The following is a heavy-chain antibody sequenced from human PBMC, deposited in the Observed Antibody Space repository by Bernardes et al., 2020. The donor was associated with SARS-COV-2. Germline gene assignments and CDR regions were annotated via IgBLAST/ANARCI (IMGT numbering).Heavy chain of an antibody. CDR1: GGSVSSFSYY. D-gene: IGHD6-13*01. CDR3: AKTAAGTLDAFDI. J-gene: IGHJ3*02. V-gene: IGHV4-61*01. CDR2: IYYSGIT. Sequence: SEALSLTCTVSGGSVSSFSYYWSWLLQPPGKGLEWIGYIYYSGITNYNPSLKSRVTISVDTSKNQFSLKLSSVTAADTAVYYCAKTAAGTLDAFDIWGQGTMVTVSS.